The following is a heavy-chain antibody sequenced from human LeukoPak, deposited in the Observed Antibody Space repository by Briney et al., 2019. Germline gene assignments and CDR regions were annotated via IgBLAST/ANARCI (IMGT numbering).Heavy chain of an antibody. CDR3: ARTRGSTSPAYYYGMDV. V-gene: IGHV3-33*01. J-gene: IGHJ6*02. CDR2: IWYDGSNK. D-gene: IGHD2-2*01. Sequence: GGSLRLSCAASGFTFSSYGMHWVRQAPGKGLEWVAVIWYDGSNKYYADSVKGRFTISRDNSKNTLYLQMNSLRAEDTAVYYCARTRGSTSPAYYYGMDVWGQGTTVTVSS. CDR1: GFTFSSYG.